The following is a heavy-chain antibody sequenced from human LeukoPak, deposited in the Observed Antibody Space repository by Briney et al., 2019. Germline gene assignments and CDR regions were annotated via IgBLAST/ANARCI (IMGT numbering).Heavy chain of an antibody. Sequence: GGSLRLSCAASGFTFSSYGMHWVRQAPAKGLEWVAFIRYVGSNKYYADSVKGRFTIPRNNSKNTLYLQMNSLRAEDTAVYYCANREGGYTYDPFDYWGQGTLVTVSS. J-gene: IGHJ4*02. CDR2: IRYVGSNK. CDR3: ANREGGYTYDPFDY. D-gene: IGHD5-18*01. V-gene: IGHV3-30*02. CDR1: GFTFSSYG.